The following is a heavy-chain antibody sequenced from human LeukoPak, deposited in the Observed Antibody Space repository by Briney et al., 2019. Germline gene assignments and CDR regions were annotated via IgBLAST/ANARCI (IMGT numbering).Heavy chain of an antibody. CDR2: ISGSGGST. CDR1: GFTFSSYA. V-gene: IGHV3-23*01. CDR3: AKGGVSYYYDSSGYYYNY. Sequence: GGSLRLSCAASGFTFSSYAMSWVRQAPGKGLEWVSDISGSGGSTYYADSVKGRFTISRDNSKNTLYLQMNSLRAEDTAVYYCAKGGVSYYYDSSGYYYNYWGQGTLVTVSS. J-gene: IGHJ4*02. D-gene: IGHD3-22*01.